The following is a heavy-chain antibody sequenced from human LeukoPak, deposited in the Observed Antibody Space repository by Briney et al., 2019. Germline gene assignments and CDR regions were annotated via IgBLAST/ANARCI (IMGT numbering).Heavy chain of an antibody. Sequence: GGSLRLSCSASGFSVNSNYMTWVRQALGKGLEWVSLIYSISDTYYADSVKGRFTISRDNSKNMVFLQMNSLRADDSAVYYCARWGYDSSGSYWDDWGQGTRVTVSS. CDR2: IYSISDT. V-gene: IGHV3-53*01. CDR1: GFSVNSNY. D-gene: IGHD3-22*01. CDR3: ARWGYDSSGSYWDD. J-gene: IGHJ4*02.